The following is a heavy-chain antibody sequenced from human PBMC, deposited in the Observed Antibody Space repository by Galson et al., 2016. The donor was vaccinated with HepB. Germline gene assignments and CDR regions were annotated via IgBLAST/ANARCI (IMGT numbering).Heavy chain of an antibody. D-gene: IGHD5/OR15-5a*01. V-gene: IGHV3-23*05. J-gene: IGHJ4*02. CDR3: TTCLSHHFDY. CDR2: IDCPTPNT. CDR1: GFTFSSYA. Sequence: SLRLSCAASGFTFSSYAINWVRQAPGNALVWVSRIDCPTPNTHYADSVRGRFSIYRYNSRDTLYLQMDGLTAEDSAIYYCTTCLSHHFDYWGQGNRVTVSS.